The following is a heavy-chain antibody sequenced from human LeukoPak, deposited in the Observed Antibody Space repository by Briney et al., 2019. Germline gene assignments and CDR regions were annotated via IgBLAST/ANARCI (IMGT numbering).Heavy chain of an antibody. CDR1: GGTFSSYA. V-gene: IGHV1-69*13. CDR3: AIWPTVSNHYFDY. J-gene: IGHJ4*02. CDR2: IIPIFGTA. D-gene: IGHD4-17*01. Sequence: ASVKVSCKASGGTFSSYAISWVRQAPGQGLEWMGGIIPIFGTANYAQKFQGRVTITADESTSTAYMELGSLRSEDTAVYYCAIWPTVSNHYFDYWGQGTLVTVSS.